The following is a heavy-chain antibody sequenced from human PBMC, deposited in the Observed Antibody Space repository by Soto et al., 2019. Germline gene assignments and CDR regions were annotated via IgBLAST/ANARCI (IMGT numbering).Heavy chain of an antibody. CDR3: ARGRTATITGKWFDP. CDR2: IIPIFGTA. J-gene: IGHJ5*02. Sequence: ASVKVSCKASGGTFSSYAISWVRQAPGQGLEWMGGIIPIFGTANYAQKFQGRVTITADESTSTAYMELSSLRSEDTAVYYCARGRTATITGKWFDPWGQGTLVTVSS. V-gene: IGHV1-69*13. CDR1: GGTFSSYA. D-gene: IGHD5-12*01.